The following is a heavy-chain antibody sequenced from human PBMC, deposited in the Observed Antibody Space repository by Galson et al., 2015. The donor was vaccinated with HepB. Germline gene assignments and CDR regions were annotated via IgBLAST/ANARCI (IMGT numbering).Heavy chain of an antibody. CDR2: ISANSGRT. D-gene: IGHD2-15*01. CDR1: GYTFSSFD. Sequence: SVKVSCKASGYTFSSFDISWVRQVPGRGLEWVGWISANSGRTTYAWRLLGRLTLTTDTSTSTAYMELRSLRSDDTAIYYCARDRSHSLDFWGQGTLVTVSS. J-gene: IGHJ4*02. V-gene: IGHV1-18*04. CDR3: ARDRSHSLDF.